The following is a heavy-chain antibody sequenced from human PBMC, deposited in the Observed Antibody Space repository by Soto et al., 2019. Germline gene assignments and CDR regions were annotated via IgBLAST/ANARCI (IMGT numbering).Heavy chain of an antibody. V-gene: IGHV1-69*01. CDR1: GGTFSSYA. J-gene: IGHJ4*02. Sequence: QVQLVQSGAEVKKPGSSVKVSCKASGGTFSSYAISWVRQAPGQGLEWMGGIIPIFGTANYAQKFQGRVTITADESTSRAYMEMRSLRSEDTTVYYCARVRGGGGPLLLWGQGTLVTVSS. D-gene: IGHD2-15*01. CDR2: IIPIFGTA. CDR3: ARVRGGGGPLLL.